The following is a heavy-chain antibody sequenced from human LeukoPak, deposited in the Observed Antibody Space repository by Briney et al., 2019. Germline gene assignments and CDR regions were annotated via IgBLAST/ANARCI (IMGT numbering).Heavy chain of an antibody. J-gene: IGHJ3*01. Sequence: GGSLRLSCAASGFTFSSYGMHWVRQAPGKGLEWVALIWYDGSNKYYADSVKGRLTISRDNSKNTLYLQMNSLRAEDTAIYYCATFRFLGTWGQGTMVTVSP. V-gene: IGHV3-33*01. CDR2: IWYDGSNK. CDR3: ATFRFLGT. CDR1: GFTFSSYG. D-gene: IGHD3-3*01.